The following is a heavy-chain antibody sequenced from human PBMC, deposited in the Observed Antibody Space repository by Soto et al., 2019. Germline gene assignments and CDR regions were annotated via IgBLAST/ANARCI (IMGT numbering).Heavy chain of an antibody. CDR1: GGSISSSSYY. V-gene: IGHV4-39*01. CDR3: ARHRGYYDFWSGYINWFDP. CDR2: IYYSGST. D-gene: IGHD3-3*01. J-gene: IGHJ5*02. Sequence: QLQLQESGPGLVKPSETLSLTYTVSGGSISSSSYYWGWIRQPPGKGLEWIGSIYYSGSTYYNPSLKSRVTISVDTSKNQFSLKLSSVTAADTAVYYCARHRGYYDFWSGYINWFDPWGQGTLVTVSS.